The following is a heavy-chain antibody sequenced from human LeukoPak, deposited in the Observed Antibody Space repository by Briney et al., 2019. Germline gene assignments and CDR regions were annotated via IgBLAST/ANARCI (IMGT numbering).Heavy chain of an antibody. Sequence: TSETLSLTCAVSGGSISSGGYSWSWIRLPPGKGLEWIGYIYHSGSTYYNPSLKSRVTISVDTSKNQFSLKLSSVTAADTAVYYCARDSSGWTYYYYGMDVWGQGTTVTVSS. CDR3: ARDSSGWTYYYYGMDV. D-gene: IGHD6-19*01. V-gene: IGHV4-30-2*01. CDR2: IYHSGST. J-gene: IGHJ6*02. CDR1: GGSISSGGYS.